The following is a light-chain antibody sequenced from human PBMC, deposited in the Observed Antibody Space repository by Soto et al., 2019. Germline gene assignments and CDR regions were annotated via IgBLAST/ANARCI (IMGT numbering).Light chain of an antibody. CDR2: DAS. CDR3: QQYNSYPI. Sequence: DIQMTQSPSTLSASVGDRVTITCRASQSISNWLAWYQQKPGKAPNLLIYDASSLKSGVPSRFSGSGSETEFTLTISSLQPDDFATYYCQQYNSYPIFGPGTKVDIK. J-gene: IGKJ3*01. CDR1: QSISNW. V-gene: IGKV1-5*01.